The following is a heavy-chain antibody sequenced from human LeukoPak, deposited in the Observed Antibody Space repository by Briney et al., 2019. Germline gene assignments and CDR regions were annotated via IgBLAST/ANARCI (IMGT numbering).Heavy chain of an antibody. CDR2: ISAYNGNT. CDR1: GYTFTSYG. V-gene: IGHV1-18*01. J-gene: IGHJ4*02. D-gene: IGHD2-2*02. CDR3: ARDVVVVPAAIAPNIDY. Sequence: ASVKVSCKASGYTFTSYGISWVRQAPGQGLEWMGWISAYNGNTNYAQKLQGRVTMTTDTSTSTAYMELRSLRSDDTAVCYCARDVVVVPAAIAPNIDYWGQGTLVTVSS.